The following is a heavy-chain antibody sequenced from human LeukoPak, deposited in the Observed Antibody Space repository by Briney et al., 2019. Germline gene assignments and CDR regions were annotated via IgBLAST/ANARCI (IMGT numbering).Heavy chain of an antibody. CDR1: GFTSSSYW. CDR3: ARSGSFGAFDI. CDR2: INSDGSST. V-gene: IGHV3-74*01. D-gene: IGHD1-26*01. J-gene: IGHJ3*02. Sequence: GGSLRLSCAASGFTSSSYWMHWVRQAPGKGLVWVSRINSDGSSTSYADSVKGRFTISRDNAKNTLYLQMNSLRAEDTAVYYCARSGSFGAFDIWGQGTMVTVSS.